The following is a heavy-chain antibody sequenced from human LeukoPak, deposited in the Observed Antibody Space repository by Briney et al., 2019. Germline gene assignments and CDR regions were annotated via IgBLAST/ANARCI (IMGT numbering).Heavy chain of an antibody. Sequence: GSLRLSRAVSGITLSNYGMSWVRQVPGKGLEWVSGISGSGGNTYYADSVKGRSTISRDNSKNTLYLQMNSLRAEDTAVYFCAKRGVVIRVFLVGFHKEASYFDSWGQGALVTVSS. CDR1: GITLSNYG. CDR2: ISGSGGNT. V-gene: IGHV3-23*01. CDR3: AKRGVVIRVFLVGFHKEASYFDS. J-gene: IGHJ4*02. D-gene: IGHD3-10*01.